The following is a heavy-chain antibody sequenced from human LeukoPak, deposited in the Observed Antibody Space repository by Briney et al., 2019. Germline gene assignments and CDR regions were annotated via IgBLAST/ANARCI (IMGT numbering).Heavy chain of an antibody. CDR3: ARRAEDSSSSYYYYYMDV. Sequence: RPGGPLRLSCAASGFTFDDYGMSWVRQAPGKGLEWVSGINWNGGSTGYADSVKGRFTISRDNAKNSLYLQMNSLRAEDTALYYCARRAEDSSSSYYYYYMDVWGKGTTVTVSS. V-gene: IGHV3-20*04. CDR2: INWNGGST. D-gene: IGHD6-6*01. CDR1: GFTFDDYG. J-gene: IGHJ6*03.